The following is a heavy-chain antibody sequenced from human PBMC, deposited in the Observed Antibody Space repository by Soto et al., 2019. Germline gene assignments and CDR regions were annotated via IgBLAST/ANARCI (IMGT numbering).Heavy chain of an antibody. J-gene: IGHJ4*02. Sequence: GGSLRLSCAASGFTFSSYWMAWVRQAPGKGLEWVANVKEDGSEKNYEDSVKGRFTISRDNAKNSLYLQMNSLRAEDTAVYYCRRGYDSGGDYWGQGTLVTVSS. CDR2: VKEDGSEK. D-gene: IGHD5-12*01. V-gene: IGHV3-7*01. CDR3: RRGYDSGGDY. CDR1: GFTFSSYW.